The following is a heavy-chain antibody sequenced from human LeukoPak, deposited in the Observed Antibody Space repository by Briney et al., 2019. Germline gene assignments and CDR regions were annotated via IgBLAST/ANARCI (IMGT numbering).Heavy chain of an antibody. CDR2: INHSGST. J-gene: IGHJ5*02. Sequence: PETLSLTCAVYGGSFSGYYWSWIRQPPGKGLEWIGEINHSGSTNYNPSLKSRVTISVDTSKNQFSLKLSSVTAADTAVYYCARGGWRSAIVVVTANNWFDPWGQGTLVTVSS. V-gene: IGHV4-34*01. CDR3: ARGGWRSAIVVVTANNWFDP. CDR1: GGSFSGYY. D-gene: IGHD2-21*02.